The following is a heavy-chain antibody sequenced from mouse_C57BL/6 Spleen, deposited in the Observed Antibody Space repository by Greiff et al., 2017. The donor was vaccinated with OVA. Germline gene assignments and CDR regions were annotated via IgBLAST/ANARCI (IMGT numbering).Heavy chain of an antibody. D-gene: IGHD1-1*01. Sequence: QVQLQQPGAELVKPGASVKLSCKASGYTFTSYWMQWVKQRPGQGLEWIGEIDPSDSYTNYNQKFKGKATLTVDTASSTAYMQLSSLTSEDSAVYYCARRYSGSSYAYAMDYWGQGTSVTVSS. CDR2: IDPSDSYT. CDR3: ARRYSGSSYAYAMDY. CDR1: GYTFTSYW. V-gene: IGHV1-50*01. J-gene: IGHJ4*01.